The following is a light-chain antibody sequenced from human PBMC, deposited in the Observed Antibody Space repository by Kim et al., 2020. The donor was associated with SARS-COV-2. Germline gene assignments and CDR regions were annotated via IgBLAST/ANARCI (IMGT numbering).Light chain of an antibody. CDR3: YSAADNNRV. Sequence: SYELTQPSSVSVSPGQTARITCSGDVLAKKYARWFQQKPGQAPVLVIYKDSEPPSGIPERFSGSSSGTTVTLTISGAQVEDEADYYCYSAADNNRVFGGGTQLTVL. V-gene: IGLV3-27*01. CDR1: VLAKKY. J-gene: IGLJ3*02. CDR2: KDS.